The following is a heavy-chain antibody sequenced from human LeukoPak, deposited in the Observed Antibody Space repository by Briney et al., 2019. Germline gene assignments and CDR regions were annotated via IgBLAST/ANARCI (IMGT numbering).Heavy chain of an antibody. V-gene: IGHV4-34*01. J-gene: IGHJ6*03. CDR2: INHSGST. Sequence: SETLSLTCAVYGGSFSGYYWSWIRQPPGKGLEWIGEINHSGSTNYNPSLKSRVTISVDTSKNQFSLKLSSVTAADTAVYYCARRLRRGYSGYGSGHYYMDVWGKGTTVTISS. CDR1: GGSFSGYY. CDR3: ARRLRRGYSGYGSGHYYMDV. D-gene: IGHD5-12*01.